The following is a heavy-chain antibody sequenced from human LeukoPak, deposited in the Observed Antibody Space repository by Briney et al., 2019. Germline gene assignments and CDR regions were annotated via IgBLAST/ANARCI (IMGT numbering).Heavy chain of an antibody. V-gene: IGHV3-21*01. CDR2: IDNSRRHL. CDR1: GFTFGTYA. CDR3: ASFSYGK. D-gene: IGHD3-10*01. Sequence: KTGGSLRLSCAASGFTFGTYAMNWVRQAPGKGLEWVSSIDNSRRHLYYADSVKGRFTISRDNAKNSLYLQMNSLRAEDTAVYYCASFSYGKWGQGTLVIVSS. J-gene: IGHJ4*02.